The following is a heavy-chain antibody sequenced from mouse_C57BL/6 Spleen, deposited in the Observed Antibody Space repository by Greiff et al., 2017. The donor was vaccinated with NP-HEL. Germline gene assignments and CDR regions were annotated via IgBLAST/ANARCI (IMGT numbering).Heavy chain of an antibody. J-gene: IGHJ2*01. CDR1: GYTFTSYW. D-gene: IGHD2-5*01. CDR3: ARENSNPCFDY. CDR2: INPSSGYT. Sequence: VQLQQSGAELAKPGASVKLSCKASGYTFTSYWMHWVKQRPGQGLEWIGYINPSSGYTKYNQKFKDKDTLTADKSSSTAYMQLSSLTYEDSAVYYCARENSNPCFDYWGQGTTLTVSS. V-gene: IGHV1-7*01.